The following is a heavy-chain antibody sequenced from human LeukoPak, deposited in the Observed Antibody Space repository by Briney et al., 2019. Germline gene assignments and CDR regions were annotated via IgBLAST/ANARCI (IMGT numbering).Heavy chain of an antibody. CDR1: GFTFSSYA. CDR3: AKDSPSGLHLGYCGGDCSRYWYFDL. CDR2: ISGSGGST. D-gene: IGHD2-21*02. Sequence: GGSLRLSCAASGFTFSSYAMSWVRQAPGKGLEWVSAISGSGGSTYYADSVKGRFTISRDNSKNTLYLQMNSLRAEDTAVYYCAKDSPSGLHLGYCGGDCSRYWYFDLWGRGTLVTVSS. V-gene: IGHV3-23*01. J-gene: IGHJ2*01.